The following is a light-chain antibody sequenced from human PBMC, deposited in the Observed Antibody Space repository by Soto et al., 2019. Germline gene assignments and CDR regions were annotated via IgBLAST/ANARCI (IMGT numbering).Light chain of an antibody. V-gene: IGKV1-39*01. CDR1: QRISNY. Sequence: IQMTQSPSSLSASVGDRVTITCRASQRISNYVNWYQRKPGKAPKLLIYAASSLQSGVPSRFSGSGSGTDFTLTISSLQPEDFATYYCQQSYSTPRTFGQGTKVDIK. CDR3: QQSYSTPRT. J-gene: IGKJ1*01. CDR2: AAS.